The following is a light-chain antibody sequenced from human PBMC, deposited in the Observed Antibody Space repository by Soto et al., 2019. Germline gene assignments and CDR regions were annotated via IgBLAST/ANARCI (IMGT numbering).Light chain of an antibody. CDR3: SSYTSNDTYV. CDR1: SSDVGGYNY. V-gene: IGLV2-14*01. J-gene: IGLJ1*01. CDR2: DVS. Sequence: QSALTQXASVSGSPGQSIAISCTGTSSDVGGYNYVSWYQQHPGKAPKLMIHDVSNRPSGVSNRFSGSKSGNTASLTISGLQTDDEADYYCSSYTSNDTYVFGTGTKVTV.